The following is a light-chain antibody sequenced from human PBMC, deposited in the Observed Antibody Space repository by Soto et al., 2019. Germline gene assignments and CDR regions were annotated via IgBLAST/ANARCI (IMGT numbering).Light chain of an antibody. J-gene: IGLJ1*01. V-gene: IGLV2-14*01. CDR2: EVS. CDR3: SSYTSSSTLYV. CDR1: SSDVGGYNY. Sequence: QSALTQPASVSGSPGQSITISCTGTSSDVGGYNYVSWYQQHPGKAPKLMIYEVSNRPSGVPNRFSGSKSANTASLTISGLQAEDEADYYCSSYTSSSTLYVFGTGTKLTVL.